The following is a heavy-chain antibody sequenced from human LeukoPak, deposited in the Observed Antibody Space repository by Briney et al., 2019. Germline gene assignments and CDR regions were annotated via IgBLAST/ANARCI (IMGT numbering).Heavy chain of an antibody. CDR1: GFTFTRHA. CDR2: ITGSGSST. J-gene: IGHJ1*01. CDR3: AKDGQTGEWELEH. Sequence: GGSLRLSCAASGFTFTRHAMTWVRQAPGKGLDYVSTITGSGSSTHYANSVKGRFTVSRDNSKNTVYLQMNSLRVDDTAIYYCAKDGQTGEWELEHWGQGTLVTVSS. V-gene: IGHV3-23*01. D-gene: IGHD7-27*01.